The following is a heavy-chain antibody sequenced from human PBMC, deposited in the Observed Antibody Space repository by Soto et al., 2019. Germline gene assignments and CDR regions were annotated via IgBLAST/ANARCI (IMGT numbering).Heavy chain of an antibody. V-gene: IGHV3-33*01. Sequence: QVQLVESGGGVVQPGRSLRLSCAASGFTFSSYGMHWVRQAPDKGLEWVAVIWYDGSNKYYADSVKGRFTISRDNSKNTLYLQMNSLRAEDTAVYYCARDGYYYGSGSYIDYWGQGTLVTVSS. D-gene: IGHD3-10*01. CDR3: ARDGYYYGSGSYIDY. CDR1: GFTFSSYG. J-gene: IGHJ4*02. CDR2: IWYDGSNK.